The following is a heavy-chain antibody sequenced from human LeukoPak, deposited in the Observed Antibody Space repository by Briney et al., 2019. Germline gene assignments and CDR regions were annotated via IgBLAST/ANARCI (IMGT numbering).Heavy chain of an antibody. CDR3: ARDHGGDSTAYTGY. V-gene: IGHV3-53*01. J-gene: IGHJ4*02. CDR2: IYSGGSA. Sequence: GGSLRLSCAASGFTVSSNYMSWVRQAPGKGLEWVSVIYSGGSAYHADSVKGRFTISRDNSKNTLYLQMNSLRAEDTAVYYCARDHGGDSTAYTGYWGQGTLVTVSS. CDR1: GFTVSSNY. D-gene: IGHD3-22*01.